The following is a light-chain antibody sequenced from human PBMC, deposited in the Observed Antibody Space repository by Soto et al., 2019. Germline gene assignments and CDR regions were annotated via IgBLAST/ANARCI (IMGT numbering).Light chain of an antibody. V-gene: IGKV1-6*01. Sequence: AIQMTQSPSSLSASVGDRVTITCRASQDIGHDLGWYQQKPGKAPKLLIYAASSLESGVPSRFSGSGSGTDFTLTISSLQPEDFATYYCLQDYNRPYTFGQGSRLEIK. CDR3: LQDYNRPYT. J-gene: IGKJ2*01. CDR2: AAS. CDR1: QDIGHD.